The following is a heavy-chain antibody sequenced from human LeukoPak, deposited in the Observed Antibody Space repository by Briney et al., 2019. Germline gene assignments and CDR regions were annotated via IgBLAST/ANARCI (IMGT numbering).Heavy chain of an antibody. CDR3: AREVNEPASTDAFDI. V-gene: IGHV4-31*03. CDR1: GGSIASDNYF. Sequence: SETLSLTCTVSGGSIASDNYFWSWIRQHPEKGLEWVGYIFYNGTAYYNPSVKIRVTISIDTSKTQFSLKLNAVIAADTAVYYCAREVNEPASTDAFDIWGQGTMVTVSS. CDR2: IFYNGTA. D-gene: IGHD6-13*01. J-gene: IGHJ3*02.